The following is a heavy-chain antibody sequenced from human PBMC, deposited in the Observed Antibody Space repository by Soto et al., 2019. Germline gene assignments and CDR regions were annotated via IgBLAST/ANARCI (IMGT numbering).Heavy chain of an antibody. J-gene: IGHJ4*02. D-gene: IGHD3-22*01. Sequence: QVQLVESGGGVVQPGRSLRLSCAASGFTFSSYGMHWVRQAPGKGLEWVAVISYDGSNKYYADSVKGRFTISRDNSKNTLYLQMNSLRAEDTAVYYCAKGPLRIVVVTYFDYWGQGTLVTVSS. CDR1: GFTFSSYG. CDR3: AKGPLRIVVVTYFDY. CDR2: ISYDGSNK. V-gene: IGHV3-30*18.